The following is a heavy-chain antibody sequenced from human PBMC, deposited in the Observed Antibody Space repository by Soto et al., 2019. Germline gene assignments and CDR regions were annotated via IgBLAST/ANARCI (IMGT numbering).Heavy chain of an antibody. Sequence: QITLKESGPTLVKPTQNLALTCTVSGVSLSTTGVGVGWIRQPPGKALEWLALIYWDGDRRYRPSLRSRLTITRDTSKNQVVLTMTNMDPVDTGTYYCAKRRDGYNDLDYWGQGTLVSVSS. J-gene: IGHJ4*02. CDR2: IYWDGDR. CDR3: AKRRDGYNDLDY. D-gene: IGHD5-12*01. CDR1: GVSLSTTGVG. V-gene: IGHV2-5*02.